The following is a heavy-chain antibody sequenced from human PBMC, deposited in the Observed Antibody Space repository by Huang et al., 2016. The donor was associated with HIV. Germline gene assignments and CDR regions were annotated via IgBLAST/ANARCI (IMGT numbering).Heavy chain of an antibody. CDR1: GFNFLTYA. D-gene: IGHD6-19*01. CDR3: ARDKEAGTPFFDP. CDR2: SNGEGLT. Sequence: QVQLVQSGAEVEQPGVSVNLSCKASGFNFLTYALHWVRQAPGQRLEWMGGSNGEGLTKYSQKCQGRVTITRDRSASTVYVDFKSLTYEDTAVYYCARDKEAGTPFFDPWGQGTLVTVSS. V-gene: IGHV1-3*01. J-gene: IGHJ5*02.